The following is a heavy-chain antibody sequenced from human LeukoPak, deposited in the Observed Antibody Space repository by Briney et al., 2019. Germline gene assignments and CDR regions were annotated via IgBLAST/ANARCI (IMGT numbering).Heavy chain of an antibody. D-gene: IGHD1-7*01. CDR3: ARGGELLNY. CDR2: VFYTGSS. V-gene: IGHV4-59*08. CDR1: GGSLSGSY. Sequence: SETLSLTCAVSGGSLSGSYWSWIRQFPGKGLEWIGFVFYTGSSNYNPSLKSRVRISVDTSRNQFSLRLSSVTAADTAVYYCARGGELLNYLGQGILVTVSS. J-gene: IGHJ4*02.